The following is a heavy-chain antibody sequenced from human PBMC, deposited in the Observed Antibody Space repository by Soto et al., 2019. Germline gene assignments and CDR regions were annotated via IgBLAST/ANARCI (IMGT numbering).Heavy chain of an antibody. Sequence: SETLSLTCPFSGFSISSSSYYWGWIRQPPGKGLEWIGSIYYSGSTYYNPSLKSRVTISVDTSKNQFSLKLSSVTAADTAVYYCARHESSITIFGVVIIHNWFDPWGQGTLVTVS. J-gene: IGHJ5*02. D-gene: IGHD3-3*01. CDR1: GFSISSSSYY. CDR3: ARHESSITIFGVVIIHNWFDP. V-gene: IGHV4-39*01. CDR2: IYYSGST.